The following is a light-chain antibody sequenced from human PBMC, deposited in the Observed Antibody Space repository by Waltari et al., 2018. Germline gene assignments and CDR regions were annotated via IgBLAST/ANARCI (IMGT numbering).Light chain of an antibody. CDR1: HGIGNG. Sequence: DIQMTQSPSSVSAAVGDRVTITCRASHGIGNGLAWYQQKPGRAPTLLSYAASSLQSGVPLRFSASGSGTDFTLTISSLQPEDFATYFCQQASTLPFTFGGGTKVQIE. CDR2: AAS. V-gene: IGKV1-12*02. CDR3: QQASTLPFT. J-gene: IGKJ4*01.